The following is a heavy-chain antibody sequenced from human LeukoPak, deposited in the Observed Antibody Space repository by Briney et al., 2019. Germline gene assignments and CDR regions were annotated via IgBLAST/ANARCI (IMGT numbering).Heavy chain of an antibody. D-gene: IGHD6-13*01. CDR1: GYTFTSYG. CDR3: ARTPSTSETAAGSFDY. V-gene: IGHV1-18*01. Sequence: GASVKVSCKASGYTFTSYGISWVRQAPGQGLEWMGWISAYNGNTNYAQKLQGRVTITRNTSISTAYMELRSLRSDDTAVYYCARTPSTSETAAGSFDYWGQGTLVTVSS. CDR2: ISAYNGNT. J-gene: IGHJ4*02.